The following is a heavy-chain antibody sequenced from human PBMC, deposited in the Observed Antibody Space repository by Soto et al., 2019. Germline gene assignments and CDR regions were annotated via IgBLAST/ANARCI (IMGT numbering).Heavy chain of an antibody. CDR3: AKAYYDFWSGYSIYFDY. Sequence: GGSLRLSCAASGFTFSSYAMSWVRQAPGKGLEWVSAISGSGGSTYYADSVKGRFTISRDNSKNTLYLQMNSLRAEDTAVYYCAKAYYDFWSGYSIYFDYWGQGTLVTVSS. J-gene: IGHJ4*02. CDR1: GFTFSSYA. D-gene: IGHD3-3*01. CDR2: ISGSGGST. V-gene: IGHV3-23*01.